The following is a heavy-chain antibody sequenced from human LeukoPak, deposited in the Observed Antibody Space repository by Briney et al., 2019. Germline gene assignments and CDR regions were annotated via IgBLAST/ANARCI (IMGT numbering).Heavy chain of an antibody. CDR1: GYTFTSYG. Sequence: ASVKVSCKASGYTFTSYGISWVRQAPGQGLEWMGWLSAYNGNTNYAQKLQGRVTMTTDTSTNTAYMELRSLRSDATAVYYCARDPNTYSNYYYMEVWGKGTTVTVSS. D-gene: IGHD4-11*01. V-gene: IGHV1-18*01. J-gene: IGHJ6*03. CDR2: LSAYNGNT. CDR3: ARDPNTYSNYYYMEV.